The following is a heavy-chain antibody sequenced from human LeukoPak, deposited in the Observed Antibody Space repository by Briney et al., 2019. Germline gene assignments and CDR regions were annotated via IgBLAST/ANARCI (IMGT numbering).Heavy chain of an antibody. CDR2: IYPGDSDT. Sequence: GESLKISCKGSGYTFTSNWIAWVRQMPGKGLEWMGIIYPGDSDTRYGPSFQGQVTISVDKSISTAYLQWSSLKASDSAMYYCAREGTTGGYYDYWGQGTQVTVSS. CDR1: GYTFTSNW. V-gene: IGHV5-51*01. J-gene: IGHJ4*02. CDR3: AREGTTGGYYDY. D-gene: IGHD1-7*01.